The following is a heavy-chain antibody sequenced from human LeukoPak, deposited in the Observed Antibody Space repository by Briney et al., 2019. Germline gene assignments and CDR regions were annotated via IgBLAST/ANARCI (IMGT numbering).Heavy chain of an antibody. CDR3: ARVDRDIVVVPAAIHQSYYFDY. V-gene: IGHV4-39*07. Sequence: SETLSLTCTVSGGSISSSSYYWGWIRQPPGKGLEWIGSIYYSGSTYYNPSLKSRVTISVDTSKNQFSLKLSSVTAADTAVYYCARVDRDIVVVPAAIHQSYYFDYWGQGTLVTVSS. CDR2: IYYSGST. J-gene: IGHJ4*02. CDR1: GGSISSSSYY. D-gene: IGHD2-2*02.